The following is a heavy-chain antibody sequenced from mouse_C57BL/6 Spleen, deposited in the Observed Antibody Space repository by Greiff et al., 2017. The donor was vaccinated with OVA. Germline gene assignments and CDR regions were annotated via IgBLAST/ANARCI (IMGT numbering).Heavy chain of an antibody. CDR3: ARPDYYCSSSWFAY. J-gene: IGHJ3*01. CDR1: GYTFTSYW. V-gene: IGHV1-61*01. D-gene: IGHD1-1*01. Sequence: QVQLKQPGAELVRPGSSVKLSCKASGYTFTSYWMDWVKQRPGQGLEWIGNIYPSDSETHYNQKFKDKATLTVDTSSSTASMQLSILTSEDSAVYYCARPDYYCSSSWFAYWGQGTLVTVSA. CDR2: IYPSDSET.